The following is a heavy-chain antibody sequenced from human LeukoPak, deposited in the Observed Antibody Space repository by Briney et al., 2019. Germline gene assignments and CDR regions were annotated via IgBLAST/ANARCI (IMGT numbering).Heavy chain of an antibody. J-gene: IGHJ6*02. Sequence: ASVKVSCKASGYTFTSYAISWVRQAPGQGLEWMGWISAYNGNTNYAQELQGRVTMTTDTSTSTAYMELRSLRSDDTAVYYCAREVTLVRGVIPGGMDVWGQGTTVTVSS. D-gene: IGHD3-10*01. V-gene: IGHV1-18*01. CDR3: AREVTLVRGVIPGGMDV. CDR2: ISAYNGNT. CDR1: GYTFTSYA.